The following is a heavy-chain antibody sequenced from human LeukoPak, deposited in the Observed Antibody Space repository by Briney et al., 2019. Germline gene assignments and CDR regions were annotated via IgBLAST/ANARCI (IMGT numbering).Heavy chain of an antibody. Sequence: PGGSLRLSCAASGFTFSSYAMSWVRQAPGKGLEWVSAIGSSGGNTYHADSVRGRFTISRDKSNNTLYLQMNSLRAEDMAVYYCARQIGYCSGGTCYFDYWGQGTLVTVSS. D-gene: IGHD2-15*01. J-gene: IGHJ4*02. CDR3: ARQIGYCSGGTCYFDY. V-gene: IGHV3-23*01. CDR1: GFTFSSYA. CDR2: IGSSGGNT.